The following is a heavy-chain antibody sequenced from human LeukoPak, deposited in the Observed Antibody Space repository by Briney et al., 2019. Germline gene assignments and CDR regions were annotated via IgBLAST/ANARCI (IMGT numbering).Heavy chain of an antibody. Sequence: AASVTVSCRASGYTFSSYGIIGVRQALGQGLHWMGWISAYNGNTTYAQRLKGRVTMTTDTSTSTAYMEMRRLRSDATAVYYCATSDLRLRGAPWYYYGMDVWGQGTTVTVSS. CDR2: ISAYNGNT. CDR1: GYTFSSYG. D-gene: IGHD5/OR15-5a*01. CDR3: ATSDLRLRGAPWYYYGMDV. J-gene: IGHJ6*02. V-gene: IGHV1-18*01.